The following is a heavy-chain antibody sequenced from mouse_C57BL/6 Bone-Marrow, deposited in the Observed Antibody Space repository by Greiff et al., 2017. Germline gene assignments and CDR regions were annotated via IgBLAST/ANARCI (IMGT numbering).Heavy chain of an antibody. Sequence: EVQLQQSGAELVRPGASVKLSCTASGFNIKDDYMHWVKQRPEQGLEWIGWIDPENGDTEYASKFQGKATITADTSSHTAYLQLSSLTSEDTAVYYCTTGSPWFAYWGQGTLVTVSA. CDR1: GFNIKDDY. J-gene: IGHJ3*01. CDR2: IDPENGDT. D-gene: IGHD1-1*02. V-gene: IGHV14-4*01. CDR3: TTGSPWFAY.